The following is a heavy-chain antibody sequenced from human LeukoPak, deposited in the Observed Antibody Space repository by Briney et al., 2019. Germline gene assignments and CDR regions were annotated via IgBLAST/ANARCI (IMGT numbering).Heavy chain of an antibody. Sequence: QTLSLTCDISGDSVSSNSAAWNWIRQSPWRGLEWRVSTYYGYTWYNDYAVSVKSRITINPDTSKNQSSLQLNSVTPEDTAVYYCARDRGRSGWYGGFDYWGQGTLVTVSS. CDR3: ARDRGRSGWYGGFDY. CDR2: TYYGYTWYN. D-gene: IGHD6-19*01. V-gene: IGHV6-1*01. CDR1: GDSVSSNSAA. J-gene: IGHJ4*02.